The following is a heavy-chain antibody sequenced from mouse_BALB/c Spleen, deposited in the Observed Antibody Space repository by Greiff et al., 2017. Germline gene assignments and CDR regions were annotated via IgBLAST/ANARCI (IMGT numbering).Heavy chain of an antibody. Sequence: QVQLQQSGAELVKPGASVKLSCKASGYTFTSYYMYWVKQRPGQGLEWIGEINPSNGGTNFNEKFKSKATLTVDKSSSTAYMQLSSLTSEDSAVYYCTRGGDITTALDYWGQGTTRTVSS. V-gene: IGHV1S81*02. CDR2: INPSNGGT. CDR1: GYTFTSYY. CDR3: TRGGDITTALDY. D-gene: IGHD1-2*01. J-gene: IGHJ2*01.